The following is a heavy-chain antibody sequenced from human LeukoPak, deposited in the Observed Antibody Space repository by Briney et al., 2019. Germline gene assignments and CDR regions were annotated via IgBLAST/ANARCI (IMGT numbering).Heavy chain of an antibody. CDR3: ARRYFYSRGYYFGY. V-gene: IGHV1-8*01. D-gene: IGHD3-22*01. Sequence: ASVKVSCKASGYTFTSYDINWVRQATGQGLEWMGWMNPNSGNTVYAQKFQGRVTMTRNTSISTAYMDLSSLRSEDTAVHYCARRYFYSRGYYFGYWGQGTLVTVSS. CDR2: MNPNSGNT. CDR1: GYTFTSYD. J-gene: IGHJ4*02.